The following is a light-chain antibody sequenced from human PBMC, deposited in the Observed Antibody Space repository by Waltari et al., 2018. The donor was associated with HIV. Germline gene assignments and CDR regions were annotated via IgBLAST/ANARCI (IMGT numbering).Light chain of an antibody. Sequence: QSALTQPPAASGSPGQSVTISCTGTSNDIGPYNYVSWYQQHPDKAPRLLIYEVNKRPSGVPGRFSGSNSGNTASLTVSGLQAEDEADYYCTSYAGSNNLVLFGGGTKVTVL. CDR1: SNDIGPYNY. J-gene: IGLJ3*02. CDR3: TSYAGSNNLVL. CDR2: EVN. V-gene: IGLV2-8*01.